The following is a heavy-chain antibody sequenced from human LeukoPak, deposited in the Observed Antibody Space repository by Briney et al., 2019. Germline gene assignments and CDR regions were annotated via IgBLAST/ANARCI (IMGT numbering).Heavy chain of an antibody. CDR2: IYYSGST. CDR3: TRSGVAAYYYYGMDV. J-gene: IGHJ6*02. Sequence: SETLSLTCTVSGGSISSSSYYWGWIRQPPGKGLEWIGSIYYSGSTYYNPSLRSRVTISVDTSTNQFSLKLSSVTAADTAVYCCTRSGVAAYYYYGMDVWGQGTTVTVSS. D-gene: IGHD3-3*01. V-gene: IGHV4-39*07. CDR1: GGSISSSSYY.